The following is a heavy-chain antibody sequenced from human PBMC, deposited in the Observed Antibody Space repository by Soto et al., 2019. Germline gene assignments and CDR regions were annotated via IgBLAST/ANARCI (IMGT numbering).Heavy chain of an antibody. CDR1: GYTFTSYG. D-gene: IGHD1-26*01. V-gene: IGHV1-18*01. CDR2: ISAYNGNT. J-gene: IGHJ5*02. CDR3: ARDPFAEWELLQGWFDP. Sequence: QVQLVQSGAEVKKPGASVKVSCKASGYTFTSYGISWVRQAPGQGLEWMGWISAYNGNTNYAQKLQGRVIMTTDTSTSTAYMELRSLRSDDTAVYYWARDPFAEWELLQGWFDPWGQGTLVTVSS.